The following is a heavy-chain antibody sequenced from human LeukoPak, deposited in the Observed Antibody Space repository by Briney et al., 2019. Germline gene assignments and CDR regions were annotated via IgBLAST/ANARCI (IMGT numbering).Heavy chain of an antibody. CDR1: GFTFSNYW. Sequence: GGSLRLSCAASGFTFSNYWMSWVRQAPGKGLEWVANIKRDGSEKYYVDSVKGRFTISRDNAKNSLYLQMNSLRAEDTAVYYCARGETLGRYFDLFDYWGQGTLVTVSS. J-gene: IGHJ4*02. CDR3: ARGETLGRYFDLFDY. D-gene: IGHD3-9*01. V-gene: IGHV3-7*02. CDR2: IKRDGSEK.